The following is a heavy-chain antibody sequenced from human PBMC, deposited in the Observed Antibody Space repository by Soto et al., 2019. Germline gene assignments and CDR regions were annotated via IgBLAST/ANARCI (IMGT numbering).Heavy chain of an antibody. CDR2: ISGSGRST. J-gene: IGHJ4*02. CDR1: GFTFSSYT. CDR3: AKDRAMVRGVIPDY. D-gene: IGHD3-10*01. Sequence: GGSLRLSCAASGFTFSSYTMSWVRQAPGKGLEWVSAISGSGRSTYYADSVKGRFTISRDNSKYTLYLQMNSLRAEDTAVYYCAKDRAMVRGVIPDYWGQGTLVTVSS. V-gene: IGHV3-23*01.